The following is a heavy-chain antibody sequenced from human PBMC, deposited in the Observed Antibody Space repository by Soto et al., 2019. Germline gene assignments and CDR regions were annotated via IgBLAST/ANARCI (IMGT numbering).Heavy chain of an antibody. J-gene: IGHJ4*02. D-gene: IGHD3-22*01. CDR1: GGTFSSYA. CDR2: IIPIFGQA. Sequence: HVQLVQSGAEVKKPGSSWKVSCKASGGTFSSYAISCVRQAHGQCLEWMGGIIPIFGQANYAQQFPGRVTIPADEYTSTAYMELSSLRSEVTAVYYCATDSYASSGYYYWGQGTMVTVSS. V-gene: IGHV1-69*12. CDR3: ATDSYASSGYYY.